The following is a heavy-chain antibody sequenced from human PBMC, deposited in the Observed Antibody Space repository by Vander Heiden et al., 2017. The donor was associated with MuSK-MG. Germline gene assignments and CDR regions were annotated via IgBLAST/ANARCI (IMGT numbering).Heavy chain of an antibody. CDR1: GSSISSGYY. CDR2: IFHSGST. J-gene: IGHJ4*02. CDR3: AGLAVALTTFDY. Sequence: QVQLQESVPGLVKSSETLSLTCAVSGSSISSGYYWGWIRQPPGKGLEWIGSIFHSGSTYYNPSLKSRVTISVDTSKNHFSLKLSSVTAADTAVYYCAGLAVALTTFDYWGQGTLVTVSS. V-gene: IGHV4-38-2*01. D-gene: IGHD6-19*01.